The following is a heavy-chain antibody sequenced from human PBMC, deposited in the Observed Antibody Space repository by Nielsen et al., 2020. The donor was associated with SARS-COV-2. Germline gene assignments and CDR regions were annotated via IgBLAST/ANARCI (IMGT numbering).Heavy chain of an antibody. CDR1: GYTFTGYY. CDR2: ISAYNGNT. V-gene: IGHV1-18*04. Sequence: ASVKVSCKASGYTFTGYYMHWVRQAPGQGLEWMGWISAYNGNTNYAQKLQDRVTMTRDTSTSTVYMELSSLRSEDTAVYYCARVGTRPRAFDIWGQGTMVTVSS. J-gene: IGHJ3*02. CDR3: ARVGTRPRAFDI. D-gene: IGHD1-1*01.